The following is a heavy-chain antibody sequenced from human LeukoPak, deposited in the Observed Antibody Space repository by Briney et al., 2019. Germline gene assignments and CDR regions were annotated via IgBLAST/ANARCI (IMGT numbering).Heavy chain of an antibody. CDR3: AREMTTVVTQYLDY. CDR2: IRSKANSYAT. Sequence: PGGSLRLSCAASGFTFSGSAMHWVRQASGKGLEWVGRIRSKANSYATAYAASVKGRFTISRDDSKNTAYLQMNSLRAEDTAVYYCAREMTTVVTQYLDYWGQGTLVTVSS. D-gene: IGHD4-23*01. CDR1: GFTFSGSA. J-gene: IGHJ4*02. V-gene: IGHV3-73*01.